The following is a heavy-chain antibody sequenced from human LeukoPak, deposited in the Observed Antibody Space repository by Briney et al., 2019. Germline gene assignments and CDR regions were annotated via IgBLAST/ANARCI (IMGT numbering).Heavy chain of an antibody. D-gene: IGHD3-22*01. CDR3: ARALYYDRIPLDY. V-gene: IGHV3-30-3*01. CDR1: GFTFSTYG. Sequence: GRSLRLSCAAPGFTFSTYGVHWVRQAPGKGLEWVAVISYDGGNKYYADSVKGRFTISRDNSKNTLYLQMDSPRPEDTALYYCARALYYDRIPLDYWGQGTLVTVSS. J-gene: IGHJ4*02. CDR2: ISYDGGNK.